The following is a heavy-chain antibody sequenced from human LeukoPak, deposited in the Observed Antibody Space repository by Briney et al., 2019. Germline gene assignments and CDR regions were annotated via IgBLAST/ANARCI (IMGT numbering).Heavy chain of an antibody. CDR3: ARGRTAYCGGDCYPTYYYYYGMDV. J-gene: IGHJ6*02. V-gene: IGHV1-18*01. CDR2: VSAYNGNT. D-gene: IGHD2-21*02. Sequence: ASVTVSCKASGYTFTSYGISWVRQAPGQGLEWMGWVSAYNGNTNYAQKLQGRVTMTTDTSASTAYMELRSLRSDDTAVYYCARGRTAYCGGDCYPTYYYYYGMDVWGQGTTVTVSS. CDR1: GYTFTSYG.